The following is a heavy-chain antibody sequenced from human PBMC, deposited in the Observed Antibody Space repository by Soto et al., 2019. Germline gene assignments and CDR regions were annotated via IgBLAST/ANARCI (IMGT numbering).Heavy chain of an antibody. CDR2: ISYDGSNK. V-gene: IGHV3-30*18. CDR1: GFTFSSYG. J-gene: IGHJ4*02. D-gene: IGHD2-21*02. CDR3: AKDRAIVVVTAIFDY. Sequence: QVQLVESGGGVVQPGRSLRLSCAASGFTFSSYGMHWVRQAPGKGLEWVAVISYDGSNKYYADSVKGRFTISRDNYKNTLYLQMNILRAEATAVYYCAKDRAIVVVTAIFDYWGQGTLVSVSS.